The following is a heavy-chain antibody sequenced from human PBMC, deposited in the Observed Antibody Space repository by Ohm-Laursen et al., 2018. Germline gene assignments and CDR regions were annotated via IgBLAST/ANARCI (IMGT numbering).Heavy chain of an antibody. CDR2: ISYDGSNK. CDR3: AKDYYYESSGSKEQYYFDY. D-gene: IGHD3-22*01. Sequence: RSLRLSCAASGFTFSSFGMHWVRQAPGKGLEWVAVISYDGSNKYYADSVKGRFTISRDNSKNTLYLQMNSLRAEDTAVYYCAKDYYYESSGSKEQYYFDYWGQGTLVTVSS. J-gene: IGHJ4*02. V-gene: IGHV3-30*18. CDR1: GFTFSSFG.